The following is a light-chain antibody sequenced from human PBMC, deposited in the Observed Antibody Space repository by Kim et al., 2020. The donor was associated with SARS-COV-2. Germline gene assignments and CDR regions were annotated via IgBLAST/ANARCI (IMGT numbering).Light chain of an antibody. J-gene: IGKJ3*01. CDR3: QQSFSSPHLS. V-gene: IGKV1-39*01. CDR2: AAS. Sequence: DIQMTQSPSSLSASVGDRVTITCRAGQNIDRYLNWYQQKPGRAPVLLIYAASTLQSGVPSRFSGSGSGTDFTLTISSLQLEDFATYYCQQSFSSPHLSFGNGTKVDIK. CDR1: QNIDRY.